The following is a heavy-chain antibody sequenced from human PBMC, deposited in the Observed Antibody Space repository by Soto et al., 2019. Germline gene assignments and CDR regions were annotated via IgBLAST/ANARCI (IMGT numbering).Heavy chain of an antibody. J-gene: IGHJ4*02. D-gene: IGHD3-22*01. Sequence: PSETLSLTCAVYGGSFSGYYWSWIRQPPGKGLEWIGEINHSGSTNYNPSLKSRVTISVDTSKNQFSLKLSSVTAADTAVYYCARGRSNYYDSSGSFYWGQGTLVTVSS. CDR3: ARGRSNYYDSSGSFY. CDR1: GGSFSGYY. CDR2: INHSGST. V-gene: IGHV4-34*01.